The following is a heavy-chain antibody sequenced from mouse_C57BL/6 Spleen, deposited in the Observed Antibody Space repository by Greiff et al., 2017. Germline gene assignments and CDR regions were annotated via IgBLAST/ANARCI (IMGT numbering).Heavy chain of an antibody. Sequence: DVQLQESGAELVRPGASVKLSCTASGFNIKDDYMHWVKQRPEQGLEWIGWIDPENGDTEYASKFQGKATITADTSSNTAYLQLSSLTSEDTAVYYCTTLFYYDYDGFAYWGQGTLVTVSA. CDR3: TTLFYYDYDGFAY. V-gene: IGHV14-4*01. CDR2: IDPENGDT. J-gene: IGHJ3*01. CDR1: GFNIKDDY. D-gene: IGHD2-4*01.